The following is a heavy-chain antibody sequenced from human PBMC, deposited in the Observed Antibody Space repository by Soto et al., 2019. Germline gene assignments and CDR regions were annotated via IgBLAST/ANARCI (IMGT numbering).Heavy chain of an antibody. J-gene: IGHJ4*02. CDR1: GGTFSSYS. CDR3: ARASDCSGGSCYSDY. V-gene: IGHV1-69*13. CDR2: IIPIFGTA. D-gene: IGHD2-15*01. Sequence: GASVEVSCKASGGTFSSYSISWVLQAPGQGLEWMGGIIPIFGTANYAQKFQGRVTITADESTSTAYMELSSLRSEDTAVYYCARASDCSGGSCYSDYWGQGTLVTVSS.